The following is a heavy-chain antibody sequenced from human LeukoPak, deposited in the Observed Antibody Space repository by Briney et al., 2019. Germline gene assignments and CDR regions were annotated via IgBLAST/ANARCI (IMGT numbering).Heavy chain of an antibody. CDR1: GYTFTSCG. V-gene: IGHV1-18*01. Sequence: GASVKVSCKASGYTFTSCGISWVRQAPGQGLEWMGWISAYNGNTNYAQKLQGRVTMTTDTSTSTAYMELRSLRSDDTAVYYCARAPQTQYYYYYYGMDVWGQGTTVTVSS. CDR2: ISAYNGNT. CDR3: ARAPQTQYYYYYYGMDV. J-gene: IGHJ6*02.